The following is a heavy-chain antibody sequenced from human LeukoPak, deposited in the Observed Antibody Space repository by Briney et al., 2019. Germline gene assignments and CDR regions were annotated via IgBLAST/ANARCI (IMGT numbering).Heavy chain of an antibody. J-gene: IGHJ4*02. V-gene: IGHV1-2*02. Sequence: APVKVSCKASGYTFTGYYMHWARQAPGQGLEWMGWINPNSGGTNYAQKFQGRVTMTRDTSISTAYMELSRLRSDDTAVYYCARGSTIFGVATFDYWGQGTLVTVSS. CDR1: GYTFTGYY. D-gene: IGHD3-3*01. CDR3: ARGSTIFGVATFDY. CDR2: INPNSGGT.